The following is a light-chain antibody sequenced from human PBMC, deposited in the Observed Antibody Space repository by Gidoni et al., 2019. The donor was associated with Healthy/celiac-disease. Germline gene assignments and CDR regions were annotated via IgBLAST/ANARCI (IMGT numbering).Light chain of an antibody. Sequence: EIAMTQSPDTLSVSPGERATLSCRASQSVSSNLAWYQQKPGQAPRLLIYGASTRDTGIPARFSGSGSGTEFTLTISSLQSEDFAVYYCQQYNNWPRTFGRGTKVEIK. CDR2: GAS. V-gene: IGKV3-15*01. CDR3: QQYNNWPRT. J-gene: IGKJ1*01. CDR1: QSVSSN.